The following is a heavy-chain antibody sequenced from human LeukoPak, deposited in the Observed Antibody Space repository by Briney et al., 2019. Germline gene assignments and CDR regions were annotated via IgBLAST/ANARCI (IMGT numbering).Heavy chain of an antibody. CDR1: GFTFRSYW. V-gene: IGHV3-7*03. J-gene: IGHJ4*02. CDR2: IKQDGSEK. Sequence: GGSLRLSCAASGFTFRSYWMRWVRQAPGRGLEWVANIKQDGSEKNYVDSVKGRFTISRDNAKNSLYLQMNSLRAEDTAVYYCASGLELDYWGQGTLVTVSS. CDR3: ASGLELDY. D-gene: IGHD1-26*01.